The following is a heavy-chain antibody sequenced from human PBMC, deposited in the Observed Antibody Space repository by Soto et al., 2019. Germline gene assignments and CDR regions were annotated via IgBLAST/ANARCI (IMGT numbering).Heavy chain of an antibody. J-gene: IGHJ4*02. CDR2: IYHSGST. CDR3: ARVTTDRSFDY. V-gene: IGHV4-30-2*01. CDR1: GGSISSGGYS. Sequence: SETLSLTCAVSGGSISSGGYSWSWIRQPPGRGLEWIGYIYHSGSTYYNPSLKSRVTISVDRSKNQFSLKLSSVTAADTAVYYCARVTTDRSFDYWGQGTLVTVSS.